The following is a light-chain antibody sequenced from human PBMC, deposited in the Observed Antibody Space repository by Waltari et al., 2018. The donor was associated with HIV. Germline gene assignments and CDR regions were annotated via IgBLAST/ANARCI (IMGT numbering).Light chain of an antibody. CDR1: NY. CDR2: DVT. CDR3: CSYTNNGTYV. Sequence: NYVSWYQQHPGKAPKVMIFDVTDRPSGVSNRFSGSKSGNKASLTISGLQAEDEVDYYCCSYTNNGTYVFGPGTKVTVL. J-gene: IGLJ1*01. V-gene: IGLV2-14*03.